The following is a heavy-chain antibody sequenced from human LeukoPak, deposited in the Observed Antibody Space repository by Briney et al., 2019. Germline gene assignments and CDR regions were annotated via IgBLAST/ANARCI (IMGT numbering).Heavy chain of an antibody. D-gene: IGHD2-2*02. J-gene: IGHJ2*01. CDR2: IYTSGST. Sequence: PSETLSLTCTVSGGSISSYYWSWIRQPAGKGLEWIGRIYTSGSTNYNPSLKSRVTMSVDTSENQFSLKLSSVTAADTAVYYCASGPSSVVPAAIRYWYFDLWGRGTLVTVSS. V-gene: IGHV4-4*07. CDR1: GGSISSYY. CDR3: ASGPSSVVPAAIRYWYFDL.